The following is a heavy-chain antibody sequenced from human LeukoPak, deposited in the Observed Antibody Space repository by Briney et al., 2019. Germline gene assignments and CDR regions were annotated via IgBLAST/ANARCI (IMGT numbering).Heavy chain of an antibody. D-gene: IGHD6-13*01. CDR3: ARAYFSSWYMNWFDP. J-gene: IGHJ5*02. CDR1: GGSISSGYY. Sequence: SETLSLTCTVSGGSISSGYYWGWIRQPPGKGLEWIGSIYHSGSTYYNPSLKSRVTISVDTSKNQFSLKLSSVTAADTAVYYCARAYFSSWYMNWFDPWGQGTLVTVSS. V-gene: IGHV4-38-2*02. CDR2: IYHSGST.